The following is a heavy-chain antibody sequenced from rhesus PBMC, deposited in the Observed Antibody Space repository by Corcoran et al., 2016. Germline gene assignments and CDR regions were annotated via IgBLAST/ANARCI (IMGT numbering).Heavy chain of an antibody. V-gene: IGHV2S1*01. CDR2: IYWDDDK. Sequence: QVTLKASGPALVKPTQTLTLTCTFSGFSLSTSGMGVGWIRQPPGKALEWLASIYWDDDKYYSTALKSRLTISKYTAKNQVVLTMTNMDPVDTATYYCARGGWRYYFDYWGQGVLVTVSS. D-gene: IGHD6-31*01. J-gene: IGHJ4*01. CDR1: GFSLSTSGMG. CDR3: ARGGWRYYFDY.